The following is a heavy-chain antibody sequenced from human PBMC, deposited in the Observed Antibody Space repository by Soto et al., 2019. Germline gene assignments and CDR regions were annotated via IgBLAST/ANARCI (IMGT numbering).Heavy chain of an antibody. CDR3: TRHIYYSMDV. J-gene: IGHJ6*02. CDR2: VHHSVGN. CDR1: GASVANDNW. Sequence: QVQLQESGPGLVKPSETLSLTCTVSGASVANDNWWSWVRQSPGKGLEWIGEVHHSVGNNNSPSLTSRVTISVDKSTNQFSLKLHSVTAADSAVYFCTRHIYYSMDVWGQGTTVTVS. V-gene: IGHV4-4*02.